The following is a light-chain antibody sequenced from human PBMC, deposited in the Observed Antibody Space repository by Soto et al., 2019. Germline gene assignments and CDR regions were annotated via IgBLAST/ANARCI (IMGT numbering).Light chain of an antibody. Sequence: DIQMTPSPSSLSASVGDRVTITCRARQPITSYLSWYQQKPGKAPKLIIYAASRLQSGVPSRFSSGGSGTEFTLAISSLLPEDVATYYCQQSYVAPWTFGQGTKVDIK. CDR2: AAS. CDR1: QPITSY. V-gene: IGKV1-39*01. J-gene: IGKJ1*01. CDR3: QQSYVAPWT.